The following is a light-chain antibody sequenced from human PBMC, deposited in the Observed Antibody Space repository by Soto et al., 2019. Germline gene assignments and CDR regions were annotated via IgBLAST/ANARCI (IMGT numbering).Light chain of an antibody. CDR1: NIGSKS. CDR2: DDT. CDR3: QVWDISSDHGV. J-gene: IGLJ3*02. V-gene: IGLV3-21*02. Sequence: SYELTQPPSVSVAPGQTARITCGGNNIGSKSVHWYQQKPGQAPVVVVYDDTDRPSGIPERFSGSNSGNTATLTISGVEVGDEADYYCQVWDISSDHGVFGGGTQLTVL.